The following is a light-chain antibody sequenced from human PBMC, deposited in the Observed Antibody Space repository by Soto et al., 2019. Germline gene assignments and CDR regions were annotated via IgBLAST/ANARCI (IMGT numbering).Light chain of an antibody. CDR2: AAS. CDR3: QVFGSSPRYT. CDR1: DSVTSTY. V-gene: IGKV3-20*01. J-gene: IGKJ2*01. Sequence: EIVLTQSPGTLSLSPGERATLSCRTSDSVTSTYLAWYQQKPGQPPRLLIYAASSRATGIPDRFSGGGSGTDFTLTISRLEPEDFAVYYCQVFGSSPRYTFGRGTKLEIK.